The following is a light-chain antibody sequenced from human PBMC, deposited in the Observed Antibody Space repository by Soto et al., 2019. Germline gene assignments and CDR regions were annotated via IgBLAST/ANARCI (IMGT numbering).Light chain of an antibody. CDR1: QSVSRY. CDR3: QQRSNWPRFT. V-gene: IGKV3-11*01. Sequence: DILLTQSPSTLSLSPGERATLTCRASQSVSRYLTWYQQKPGQAPRLLIYDASTRATGIPARFSGSGSGTDFTLTISSLEPEDFAVYYCQQRSNWPRFTFGPGTKVDI. CDR2: DAS. J-gene: IGKJ3*01.